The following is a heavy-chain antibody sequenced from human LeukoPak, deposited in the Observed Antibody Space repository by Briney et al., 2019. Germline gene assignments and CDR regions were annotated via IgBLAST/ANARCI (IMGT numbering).Heavy chain of an antibody. CDR3: ARCQWGITGTTMSCFDY. CDR2: IIPIFGTA. Sequence: SVKVSCKASGGTFSSYAISWVRQAPGQGLEWMGGIIPIFGTANYAQKFQGRVTITTDESTSTAYMELSSLRSEDTAVYYCARCQWGITGTTMSCFDYWGQGTLVTVSS. J-gene: IGHJ4*02. V-gene: IGHV1-69*05. D-gene: IGHD1-20*01. CDR1: GGTFSSYA.